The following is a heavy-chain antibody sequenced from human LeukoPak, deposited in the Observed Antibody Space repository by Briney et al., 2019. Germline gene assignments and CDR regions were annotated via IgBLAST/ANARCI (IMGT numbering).Heavy chain of an antibody. CDR2: IYYSGST. CDR3: ARSLRYCSGGNCYYTMDV. D-gene: IGHD2-15*01. CDR1: GGSISSYY. J-gene: IGHJ6*02. V-gene: IGHV4-59*01. Sequence: SETLSLTCTVSGGSISSYYWSWIRQPPGKGLEWIGYIYYSGSTNYNPSLKSRVTISVDTSKNQFSPNLSSVTAADTAVYYCARSLRYCSGGNCYYTMDVWGQGTTVTVSS.